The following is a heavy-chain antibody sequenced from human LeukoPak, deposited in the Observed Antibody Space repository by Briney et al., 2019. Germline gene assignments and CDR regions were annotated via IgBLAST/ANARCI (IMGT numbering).Heavy chain of an antibody. D-gene: IGHD1-26*01. CDR1: GGTFSSYA. CDR2: INPILGIA. CDR3: ARDLGGSYYVDYFDY. V-gene: IGHV1-69*04. J-gene: IGHJ4*02. Sequence: ASVKVSCKASGGTFSSYAISWVRQAPGQGLEWMGRINPILGIANYAQKFQGRVTITADKSTSTAYMELSSLRSEDTAVYYCARDLGGSYYVDYFDYWGQGTLVTVSS.